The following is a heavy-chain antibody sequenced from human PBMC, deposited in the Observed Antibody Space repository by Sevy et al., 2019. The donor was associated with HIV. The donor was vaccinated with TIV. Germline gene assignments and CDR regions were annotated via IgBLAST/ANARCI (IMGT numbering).Heavy chain of an antibody. J-gene: IGHJ6*02. V-gene: IGHV1-8*01. CDR1: GYTFTSYD. CDR3: ARRYGDRTGAYYYYGMDV. Sequence: ASVKVSCKASGYTFTSYDINWVRQATGQGLEWMGWMNPNSGNTGYAQKFQGRVTMTRNTSISTAYMELSSLRSEDTAVYYCARRYGDRTGAYYYYGMDVWGQGTTVTASS. D-gene: IGHD4-17*01. CDR2: MNPNSGNT.